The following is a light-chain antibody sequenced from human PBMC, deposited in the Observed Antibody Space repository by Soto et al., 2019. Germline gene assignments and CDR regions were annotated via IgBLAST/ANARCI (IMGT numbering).Light chain of an antibody. J-gene: IGKJ5*01. CDR2: NSF. Sequence: EIVLTQSPATLSLSPGDRATLSCRASQSVSGYLAWYHQRPGQPPRLLIYNSFNRATGIPARFSGSGSGTDFNLTISSLEPEDFGVYYCQQRSSWPPITFGQGTRLEIK. V-gene: IGKV3-11*01. CDR1: QSVSGY. CDR3: QQRSSWPPIT.